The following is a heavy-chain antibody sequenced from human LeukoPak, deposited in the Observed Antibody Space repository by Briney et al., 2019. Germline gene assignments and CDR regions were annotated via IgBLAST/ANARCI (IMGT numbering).Heavy chain of an antibody. J-gene: IGHJ4*02. CDR2: IYYSGGA. CDR3: ARGRTATLTDY. CDR1: DGSISGYY. D-gene: IGHD5-24*01. Sequence: SETLSLTCTVSDGSISGYYWNWIRQPPGKGLEWLGFIYYSGGANYNPSLKGRVTISVDTSKNQCSLKLSSVTPADTAVYYCARGRTATLTDYWGQGILVTVSS. V-gene: IGHV4-59*01.